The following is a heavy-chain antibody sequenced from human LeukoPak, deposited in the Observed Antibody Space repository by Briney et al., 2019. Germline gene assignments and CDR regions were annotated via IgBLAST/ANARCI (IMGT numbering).Heavy chain of an antibody. CDR2: ISTSSSYI. CDR1: GFTFSSYS. D-gene: IGHD6-19*01. Sequence: GGSLRLSCAASGFTFSSYSMNWLRQAPGKGLEWVSSISTSSSYIYYADSVKGRFTISRVNARNSLYLQMNSLRAEDTAVYYCARGASVVAGNDNAFDIWGQGTMVTVSS. V-gene: IGHV3-21*01. CDR3: ARGASVVAGNDNAFDI. J-gene: IGHJ3*02.